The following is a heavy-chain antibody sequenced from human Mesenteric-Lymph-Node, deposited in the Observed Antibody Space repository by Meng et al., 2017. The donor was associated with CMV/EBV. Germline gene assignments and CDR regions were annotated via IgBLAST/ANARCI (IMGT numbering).Heavy chain of an antibody. CDR1: GFSFSCYA. CDR2: ISYDGNNI. J-gene: IGHJ4*02. Sequence: GESLKISCAASGFSFSCYAMHWVRQAPGKGLEWVALISYDGNNIFYAGSVKGRFTISRDNSRNTLYLQMDRLKAEDTAMYYCTGDGPLGVSDSWYFIFDYWGQGTQVTVSS. D-gene: IGHD6-13*01. CDR3: TGDGPLGVSDSWYFIFDY. V-gene: IGHV3-30-3*01.